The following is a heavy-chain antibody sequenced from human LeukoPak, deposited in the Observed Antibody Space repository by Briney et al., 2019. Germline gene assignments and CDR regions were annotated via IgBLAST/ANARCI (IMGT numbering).Heavy chain of an antibody. D-gene: IGHD2-2*01. Sequence: ASVTVSCKASGYTFTSYGISWVRQAPGQGLEWMGWISAYNGNTNYAQKLQGRVTMTTDTSTSTACMELRSLRSDDTAVYYCARGDIVVVPAEFDPWGQGTLVTVSS. J-gene: IGHJ5*02. CDR1: GYTFTSYG. CDR2: ISAYNGNT. CDR3: ARGDIVVVPAEFDP. V-gene: IGHV1-18*01.